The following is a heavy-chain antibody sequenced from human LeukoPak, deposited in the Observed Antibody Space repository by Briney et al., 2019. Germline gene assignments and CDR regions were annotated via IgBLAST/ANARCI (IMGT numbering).Heavy chain of an antibody. V-gene: IGHV1-18*01. J-gene: IGHJ4*02. CDR3: ARVTVLLWFGELYNFDY. Sequence: ASVKVSCKASGYTFTSYVISWVRQAPGQGLEWMGWISAYNGNTNYAQKLQGRVTMTTDTSTSTAYMELRSLRSDDTAVYYCARVTVLLWFGELYNFDYWGQGTLVTVSS. CDR1: GYTFTSYV. CDR2: ISAYNGNT. D-gene: IGHD3-10*01.